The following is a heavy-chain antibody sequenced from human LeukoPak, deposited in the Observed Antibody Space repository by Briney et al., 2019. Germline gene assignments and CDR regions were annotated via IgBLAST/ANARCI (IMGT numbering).Heavy chain of an antibody. J-gene: IGHJ4*02. CDR1: GFTFSSYA. D-gene: IGHD5-12*01. CDR3: AKLCRFDAITHSDY. CDR2: ICGSGGST. Sequence: PGGSLRLSCAASGFTFSSYAMSWVRQAPGKGLEWVSAICGSGGSTYYADSVKGRFTISRDNSKNTLYLQMHSLRAEDTAVYYCAKLCRFDAITHSDYWGQGTLVTVSS. V-gene: IGHV3-23*01.